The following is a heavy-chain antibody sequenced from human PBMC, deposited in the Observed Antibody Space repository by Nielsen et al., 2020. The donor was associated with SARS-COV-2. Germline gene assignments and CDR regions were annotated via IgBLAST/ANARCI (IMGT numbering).Heavy chain of an antibody. Sequence: GGSLRLSCAASGFTFSNYGMTWVRQAPGKGLKWVSAISGSGDSRYYADSVKGRFTISRDNSKNTLYLQMNSLRAEDTAVYYCASYSGSYYVGAFDIWGQGTMVTVSS. CDR2: ISGSGDSR. J-gene: IGHJ3*02. V-gene: IGHV3-23*01. CDR1: GFTFSNYG. CDR3: ASYSGSYYVGAFDI. D-gene: IGHD1-26*01.